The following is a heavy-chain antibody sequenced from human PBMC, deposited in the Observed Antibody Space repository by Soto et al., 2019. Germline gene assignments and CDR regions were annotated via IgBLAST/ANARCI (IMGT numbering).Heavy chain of an antibody. V-gene: IGHV5-51*01. Sequence: GESLKSSCKGSGYSFTTYWIAWVRQMPGKGLEWMGIIYPGDSDTKYSPSFQGQVTISADKSINTAYLQWSNLKASDSATYYCARSGSGTYERSKYYFYGMDVWGQGATVTVSS. D-gene: IGHD3-10*01. CDR1: GYSFTTYW. CDR3: ARSGSGTYERSKYYFYGMDV. J-gene: IGHJ6*02. CDR2: IYPGDSDT.